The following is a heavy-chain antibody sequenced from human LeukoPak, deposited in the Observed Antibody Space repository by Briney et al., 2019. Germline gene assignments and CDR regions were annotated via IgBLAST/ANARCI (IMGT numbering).Heavy chain of an antibody. CDR3: ARHGTGGNGVDY. Sequence: PSETPSLTCTVSGDSISGYYWSWIRQPPGKGLEWIGYIYYSGKTNYNPSLKSRVTISVDTSKNQLSLKLTSVTAADTAVYHCARHGTGGNGVDYWGQGTLVTVSS. CDR1: GDSISGYY. V-gene: IGHV4-59*08. CDR2: IYYSGKT. D-gene: IGHD4-23*01. J-gene: IGHJ4*02.